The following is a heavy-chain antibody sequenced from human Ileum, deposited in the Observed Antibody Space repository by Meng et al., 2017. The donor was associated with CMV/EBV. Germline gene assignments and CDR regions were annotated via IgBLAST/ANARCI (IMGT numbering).Heavy chain of an antibody. J-gene: IGHJ4*02. Sequence: GESLKISCAASGFTFRSYGMHWVRQAPDKGLEWVAVIWFDGNNKYYVDSVKGRFTVSRDNSKNTLYLQMNSLRAEDTAVYYCARGYYYFDYWGQGTLVTVSS. CDR3: ARGYYYFDY. D-gene: IGHD1-1*01. CDR2: IWFDGNNK. V-gene: IGHV3-30*19. CDR1: GFTFRSYG.